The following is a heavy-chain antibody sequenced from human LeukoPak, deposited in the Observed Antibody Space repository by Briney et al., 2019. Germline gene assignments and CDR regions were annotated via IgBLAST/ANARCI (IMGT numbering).Heavy chain of an antibody. CDR2: IYTSGST. V-gene: IGHV4-61*02. CDR1: GGSLSSGSYY. CDR3: ARDWGFDYGDYVHYYCMDV. D-gene: IGHD4-17*01. Sequence: PPQTLSLTCTVSGGSLSSGSYYWRWIRQPAGKGLEWIGRIYTSGSTNYNPSLKSRVTISVDTSKNQFSLKLSSVTAADTAVYYCARDWGFDYGDYVHYYCMDVWGKGTTVTVSS. J-gene: IGHJ6*03.